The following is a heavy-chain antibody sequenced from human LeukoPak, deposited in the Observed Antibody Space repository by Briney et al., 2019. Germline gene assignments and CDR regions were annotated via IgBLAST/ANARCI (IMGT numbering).Heavy chain of an antibody. Sequence: GASVKVSCKASGGTFSSYAISWVRQAPGQGLEWMGGIIPIFGTANYAQKFQGRVTITADESTSTAYMELSSLRSDDTAVYYCARALAQGGSFDLYYFDSWGQGSLVTVSS. CDR3: ARALAQGGSFDLYYFDS. D-gene: IGHD3-9*01. J-gene: IGHJ4*02. V-gene: IGHV1-69*13. CDR2: IIPIFGTA. CDR1: GGTFSSYA.